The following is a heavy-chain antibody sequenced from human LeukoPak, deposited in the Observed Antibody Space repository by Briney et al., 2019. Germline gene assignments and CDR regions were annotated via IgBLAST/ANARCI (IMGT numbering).Heavy chain of an antibody. CDR2: IYYSGST. Sequence: PSETLSLTCTVSGGSISSTIYYWGWIRQPPGKGLEWIGSIYYSGSTYYNPSLKSRVTISVDTSKNQFSLKLSSVTAADTAVYYCARLLGKAAMAIFDYWGQGTLVTVSS. D-gene: IGHD5-18*01. J-gene: IGHJ4*02. CDR1: GGSISSTIYY. CDR3: ARLLGKAAMAIFDY. V-gene: IGHV4-39*01.